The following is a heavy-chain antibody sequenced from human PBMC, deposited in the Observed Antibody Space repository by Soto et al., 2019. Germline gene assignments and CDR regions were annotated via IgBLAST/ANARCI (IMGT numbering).Heavy chain of an antibody. CDR2: IYYSGST. Sequence: PAETLSLTCAVSVGSISSSSYYWCWIRHPPGKGLEWIGSIYYSGSTYYNPSLKSRVTISVDTSKNQFSLKLSSVTAADTAVYYCATGGGYGVTPYGVAVANWFDPWGQGTLVTVSS. CDR1: VGSISSSSYY. D-gene: IGHD3-16*01. CDR3: ATGGGYGVTPYGVAVANWFDP. V-gene: IGHV4-39*01. J-gene: IGHJ5*02.